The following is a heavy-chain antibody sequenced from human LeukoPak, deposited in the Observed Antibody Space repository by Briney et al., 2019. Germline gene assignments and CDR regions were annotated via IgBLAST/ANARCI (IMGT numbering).Heavy chain of an antibody. V-gene: IGHV3-30*18. J-gene: IGHJ4*02. Sequence: GGSLRLSCAASGFSFNNFGIHWVRQAPGKGLEWVTVISYDGSNTHYADSVKGRFTVSRDNSENTLYLQMNSLRTEDTAVYYCAKARSGSNYGPPRDYWGQGTLVTVSS. CDR1: GFSFNNFG. D-gene: IGHD5-18*01. CDR2: ISYDGSNT. CDR3: AKARSGSNYGPPRDY.